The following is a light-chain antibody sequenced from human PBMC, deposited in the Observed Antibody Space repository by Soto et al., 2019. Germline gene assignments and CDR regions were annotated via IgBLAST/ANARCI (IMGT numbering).Light chain of an antibody. CDR3: SSYTSSSTEV. CDR1: SSDVGAYNY. V-gene: IGLV2-14*01. Sequence: QSALTQPASVSGSPGQSITISCTGTSSDVGAYNYVSWYRQHPGKAPKLMIYDVNNRPSGVSNRFSGSKSGNTASLTISGLQAEDEADYYCSSYTSSSTEVFGTGTKVTVL. J-gene: IGLJ1*01. CDR2: DVN.